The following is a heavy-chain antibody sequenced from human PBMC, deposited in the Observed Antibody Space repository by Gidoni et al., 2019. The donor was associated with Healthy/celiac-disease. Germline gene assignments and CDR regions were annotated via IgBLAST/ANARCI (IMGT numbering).Heavy chain of an antibody. J-gene: IGHJ3*02. Sequence: EVQLVESGGGLVQPGGSLRLSCAASGFTFSSYWMSWVRQAPGKGLEWVANIKQDGSEKYYVDSGKGRFTISRDNAKNSLYLKMNSLRAEDTAVYYCARDRHREVGAPGTDAFDIWGQGTMVTVSS. V-gene: IGHV3-7*01. D-gene: IGHD1-26*01. CDR2: IKQDGSEK. CDR1: GFTFSSYW. CDR3: ARDRHREVGAPGTDAFDI.